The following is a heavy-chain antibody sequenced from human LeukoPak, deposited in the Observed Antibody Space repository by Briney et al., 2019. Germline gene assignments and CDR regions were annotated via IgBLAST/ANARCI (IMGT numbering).Heavy chain of an antibody. CDR3: AREDLSDVILRLKDIVVVPAAFDY. CDR2: INHSGST. CDR1: GGSFSGYY. D-gene: IGHD2-2*01. J-gene: IGHJ4*02. V-gene: IGHV4-34*01. Sequence: SETLSLTCAVYGGSFSGYYWSWIRQPPGKGLEWIGEINHSGSTNYNPSLKSRVTISVDTSKNQFSLKLSSVTAADTAVYYCAREDLSDVILRLKDIVVVPAAFDYWGQGTLVTVSS.